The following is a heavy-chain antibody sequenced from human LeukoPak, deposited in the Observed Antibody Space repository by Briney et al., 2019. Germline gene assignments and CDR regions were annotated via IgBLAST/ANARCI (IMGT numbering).Heavy chain of an antibody. CDR3: ARGQLWSPEPFDP. V-gene: IGHV4-34*01. J-gene: IGHJ5*02. CDR2: INHSGST. D-gene: IGHD5-18*01. Sequence: SETLSLTCAVYGGSFSGYYWSWIRQPPGKGLEWIGEINHSGSTNYNPSLKSRVTISVDTSKNQFSLKLSSVTAADTAVYYCARGQLWSPEPFDPRGQGTLVTVSS. CDR1: GGSFSGYY.